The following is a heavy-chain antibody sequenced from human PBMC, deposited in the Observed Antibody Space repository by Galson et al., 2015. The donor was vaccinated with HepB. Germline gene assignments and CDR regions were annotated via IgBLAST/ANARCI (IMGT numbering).Heavy chain of an antibody. CDR1: AFTFSNYG. Sequence: SLRLSCAASAFTFSNYGMHWVRQAPGKGLEWVAFISYDGSNKYYADSVKGRFTISRDNSENTLYLQMNSLRAEDTAVYYCAKVIFKVVLYGMDVWGQGTTVTVSS. V-gene: IGHV3-30*18. CDR3: AKVIFKVVLYGMDV. CDR2: ISYDGSNK. J-gene: IGHJ6*02. D-gene: IGHD3-3*01.